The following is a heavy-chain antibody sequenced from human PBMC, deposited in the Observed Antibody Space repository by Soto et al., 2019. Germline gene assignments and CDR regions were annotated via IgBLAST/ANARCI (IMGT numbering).Heavy chain of an antibody. CDR1: GYSFTSYW. D-gene: IGHD3-10*01. V-gene: IGHV5-51*01. Sequence: GESLKISCKGSGYSFTSYWIGWVRQMPGKGLEWMGIIYPGDSDTRYSPSFQGQVTISADKSISTAYLQWSSLKASDTAMYYCARHGSVRIYYYDGMDVWGQGTTVTVSS. CDR3: ARHGSVRIYYYDGMDV. CDR2: IYPGDSDT. J-gene: IGHJ6*02.